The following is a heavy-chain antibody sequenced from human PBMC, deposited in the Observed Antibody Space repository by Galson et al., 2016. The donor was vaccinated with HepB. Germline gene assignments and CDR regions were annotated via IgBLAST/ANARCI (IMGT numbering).Heavy chain of an antibody. V-gene: IGHV3-30*03. Sequence: SLRLSCAAAGFTFSSYGMHWVRQAPGKGLEWVAVISYNGGKTSYADSVKGRFTISRDSSKNTLYLQMNSLRAEDTGVYYCARDGYVWGSYRPSRYYHYYMDGWGKGTTVTVSS. CDR1: GFTFSSYG. CDR2: ISYNGGKT. CDR3: ARDGYVWGSYRPSRYYHYYMDG. D-gene: IGHD3-16*02. J-gene: IGHJ6*03.